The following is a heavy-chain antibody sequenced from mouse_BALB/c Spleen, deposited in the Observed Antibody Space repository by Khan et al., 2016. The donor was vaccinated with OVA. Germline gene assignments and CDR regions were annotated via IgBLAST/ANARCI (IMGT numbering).Heavy chain of an antibody. Sequence: EVELVESGGGLVQPGGSRKLSCAASGFTFSGFGMHWVRQGPEKGLEWVAYISRDSNTIYYAETVKGRATMTRDNPKNTLFLQMTSLKSEDPAMYYCARTGYYYFDYWGQGTTLTVSS. J-gene: IGHJ2*01. CDR2: ISRDSNTI. CDR1: GFTFSGFG. V-gene: IGHV5-17*02. D-gene: IGHD2-3*01. CDR3: ARTGYYYFDY.